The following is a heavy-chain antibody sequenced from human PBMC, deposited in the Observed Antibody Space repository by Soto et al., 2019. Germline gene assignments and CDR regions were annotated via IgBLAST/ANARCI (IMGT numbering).Heavy chain of an antibody. CDR1: GFTFSSYG. J-gene: IGHJ4*02. V-gene: IGHV3-33*01. CDR2: IWYDGSNK. CDR3: ARWYDSSGYSGALGY. Sequence: GGSLRLSCAASGFTFSSYGMHWVRQAPGKGLEWVAVIWYDGSNKYYADSVKGRFTISRDNSKNTLYLQMNSLRAEDTAVYYCARWYDSSGYSGALGYWGQGTLVTVSS. D-gene: IGHD3-22*01.